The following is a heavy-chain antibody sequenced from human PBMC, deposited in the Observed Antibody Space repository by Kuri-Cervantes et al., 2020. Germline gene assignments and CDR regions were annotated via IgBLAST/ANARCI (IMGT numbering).Heavy chain of an antibody. J-gene: IGHJ1*01. D-gene: IGHD3-3*01. CDR3: AITYYDFWSGYPSREYFQH. CDR1: GFTFSSYW. CDR2: INSDGSST. V-gene: IGHV3-74*01. Sequence: GESLKISCAASGFTFSSYWMHWVRQAPGKGLVWVSRINSDGSSTSYADSVKGRFTISRDNAKNSLYLQMNSLRAEDTAVYYCAITYYDFWSGYPSREYFQHWGQGTLVTVSS.